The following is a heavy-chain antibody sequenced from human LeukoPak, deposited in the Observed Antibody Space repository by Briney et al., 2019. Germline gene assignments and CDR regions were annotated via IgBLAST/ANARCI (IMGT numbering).Heavy chain of an antibody. CDR2: IKQDGSEK. J-gene: IGHJ4*02. Sequence: GGSLRLSCAASGFTFSSYWMSWVRQAPGKGLEGLANIKQDGSEKYYVDSVKGRFTISRDNAKNSLYLQMNSLRAEDTAVYYCATSAADIVVVPAAKEWTYFDYWGQGTLVTVSS. V-gene: IGHV3-7*01. CDR3: ATSAADIVVVPAAKEWTYFDY. D-gene: IGHD2-2*01. CDR1: GFTFSSYW.